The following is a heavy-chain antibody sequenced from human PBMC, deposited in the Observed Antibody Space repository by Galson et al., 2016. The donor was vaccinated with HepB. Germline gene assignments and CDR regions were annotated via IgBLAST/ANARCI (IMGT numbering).Heavy chain of an antibody. CDR3: ARDWSGSALGSLFPHWFDP. CDR1: GGTFSSYT. CDR2: IIPVFGRA. D-gene: IGHD3-3*01. V-gene: IGHV1-69*13. J-gene: IGHJ5*02. Sequence: SVKVSCKASGGTFSSYTISWVRQAPGQGLEWMGGIIPVFGRANYARKFLGRVALTADESTSTAYMELNSLRSEDTAVYYCARDWSGSALGSLFPHWFDPWGQGALVTVSS.